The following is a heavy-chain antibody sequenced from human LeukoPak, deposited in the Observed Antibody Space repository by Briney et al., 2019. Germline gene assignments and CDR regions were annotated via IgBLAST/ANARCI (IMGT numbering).Heavy chain of an antibody. CDR2: ISYDGSNK. V-gene: IGHV3-30*03. CDR1: GFTFSSYG. CDR3: ITDRNYYDSSGYHYIDY. J-gene: IGHJ4*02. Sequence: GGSLRLSCAASGFTFSSYGMHWVRQAPGKGLEWVAVISYDGSNKYYADSVKGRFTISRDNSKNTLYLQMNSLKNEDTAVYYCITDRNYYDSSGYHYIDYWGQGTLVTVSS. D-gene: IGHD3-22*01.